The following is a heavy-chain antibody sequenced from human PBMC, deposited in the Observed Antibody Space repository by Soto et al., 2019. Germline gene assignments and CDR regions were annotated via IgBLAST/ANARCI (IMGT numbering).Heavy chain of an antibody. D-gene: IGHD2-15*01. V-gene: IGHV2-5*01. J-gene: IGHJ3*02. Sequence: QITLKESGPTLVKPTQTLTLTCTFSAFSLNTRAVGVGWIRQAPGKALEWLALINWNDDERYSPSLKDRLTITKDTSKNHVVLTMTNIGPVDTATYYCAHRHDLGGFDIWGQGTAVTVSS. CDR3: AHRHDLGGFDI. CDR2: INWNDDE. CDR1: AFSLNTRAVG.